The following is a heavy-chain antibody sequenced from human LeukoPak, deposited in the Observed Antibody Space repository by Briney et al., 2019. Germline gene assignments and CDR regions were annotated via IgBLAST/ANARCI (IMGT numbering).Heavy chain of an antibody. CDR1: GFTLSRYW. V-gene: IGHV3-74*01. J-gene: IGHJ4*02. CDR3: AGYCSGGCYSSYSIDH. Sequence: GGPLTLSCAASGFTLSRYWMHWVRQAPGKALVGVSRIEIDGSSTSYADSVQGRFTISRDNAKNTLYLQMNSLRAEDTAVYYCAGYCSGGCYSSYSIDHWGPGTLVTVSS. D-gene: IGHD2-15*01. CDR2: IEIDGSST.